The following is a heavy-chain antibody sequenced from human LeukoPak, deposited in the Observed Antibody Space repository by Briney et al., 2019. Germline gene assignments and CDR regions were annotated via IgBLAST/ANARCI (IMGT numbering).Heavy chain of an antibody. D-gene: IGHD6-13*01. CDR1: GFTFSNYW. J-gene: IGHJ4*02. V-gene: IGHV3-74*01. CDR2: INSDGSTT. CDR3: ARGYSSSWYYFGDY. Sequence: GGSLRLSCAASGFTFSNYWMHWVRQAPGKGLVWVSRINSDGSTTSYADSVKGRFTISRDNAKNTLYLQMNSLRAEDTAVYYCARGYSSSWYYFGDYWGQGTLVTVSS.